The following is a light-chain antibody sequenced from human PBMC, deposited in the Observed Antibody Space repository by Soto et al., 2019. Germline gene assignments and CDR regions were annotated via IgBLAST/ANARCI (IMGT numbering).Light chain of an antibody. CDR1: QSFSSNY. Sequence: EIVLTQSPGTLSLSPGERATLSCRASQSFSSNYLAWYQQKPGQAPRLLIYGASSRATGIPDRFSGSGSGTDFTLTISRLEPEDFAVYYCQQYASSPQTFDQGTKVDIK. J-gene: IGKJ1*01. CDR2: GAS. CDR3: QQYASSPQT. V-gene: IGKV3-20*01.